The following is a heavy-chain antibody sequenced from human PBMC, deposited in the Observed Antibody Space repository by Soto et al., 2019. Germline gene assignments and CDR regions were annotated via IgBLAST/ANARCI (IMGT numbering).Heavy chain of an antibody. CDR2: IIPIFGTA. CDR1: GGTFSSYA. D-gene: IGHD3-10*01. Sequence: QVQLVQSGAEVKKPGSSVKVSCKASGGTFSSYAISWVRQAPGQGLEWMGGIIPIFGTANYAQKFQGRVTITADESTSTAYMELSSLRSEDTAVYYCAGGWTYGSGSYCWFDPWGQGTLVTVSS. J-gene: IGHJ5*02. CDR3: AGGWTYGSGSYCWFDP. V-gene: IGHV1-69*12.